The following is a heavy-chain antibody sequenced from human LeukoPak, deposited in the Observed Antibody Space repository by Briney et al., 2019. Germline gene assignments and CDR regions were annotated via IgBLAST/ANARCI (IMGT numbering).Heavy chain of an antibody. Sequence: GGSLRLSCAASGFTFDDYAMHWVRQAPGKGLEWVSGISWNSGSIGYADSVKGRFTISRDNAKNSLYLQMNSLRAEDTALYYCAKDHPSYYYGSGIDYWGQGTLVTVSS. CDR1: GFTFDDYA. J-gene: IGHJ4*02. V-gene: IGHV3-9*01. CDR3: AKDHPSYYYGSGIDY. D-gene: IGHD3-10*01. CDR2: ISWNSGSI.